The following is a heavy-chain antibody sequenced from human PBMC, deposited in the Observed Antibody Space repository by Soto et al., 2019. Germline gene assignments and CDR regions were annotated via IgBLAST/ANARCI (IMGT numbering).Heavy chain of an antibody. J-gene: IGHJ6*03. CDR3: AQGNLHGPPWYMDV. CDR1: GFTFSSYG. CDR2: IWYDGSNK. D-gene: IGHD4-4*01. Sequence: GGSLRLSCAASGFTFSSYGMHWVRQAPGKGLEWVAVIWYDGSNKYYADSVKGRFTISRDNSKNTLYLQMNSLRAEDTAVYYCAQGNLHGPPWYMDVWGKGTTVTVSS. V-gene: IGHV3-33*01.